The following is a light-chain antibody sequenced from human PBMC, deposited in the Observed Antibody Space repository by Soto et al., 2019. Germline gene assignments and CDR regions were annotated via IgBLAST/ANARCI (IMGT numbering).Light chain of an antibody. CDR1: SSDVGGYNY. Sequence: QSALTQPASVSGSPGQSITISCTGTSSDVGGYNYVSWYQQHPGKAPKLMIYDVSNRPSGVSNRFSGSKSGNTASLTISGLQAEDEADYSCSSDTYSSTLRVFVTVSKVTVL. CDR2: DVS. J-gene: IGLJ1*01. V-gene: IGLV2-14*01. CDR3: SSDTYSSTLRV.